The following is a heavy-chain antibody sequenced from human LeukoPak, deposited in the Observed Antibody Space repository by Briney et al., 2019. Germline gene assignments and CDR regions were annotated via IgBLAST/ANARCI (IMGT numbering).Heavy chain of an antibody. V-gene: IGHV3-23*01. D-gene: IGHD1-26*01. CDR2: ISSSGSGGNT. J-gene: IGHJ4*02. Sequence: GGSLRLSCVASGVTLSNYAMSWARQAPGKGLEWVSGISSSGSGGNTYYADSVKGRFTISRDNSKNTLYLQVNSLRAEDTAKYYCAKNSGSYSYFDFWGQGTLVTVSS. CDR3: AKNSGSYSYFDF. CDR1: GVTLSNYA.